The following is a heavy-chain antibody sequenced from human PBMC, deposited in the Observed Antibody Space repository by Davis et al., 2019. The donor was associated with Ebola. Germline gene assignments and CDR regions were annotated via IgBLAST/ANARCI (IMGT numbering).Heavy chain of an antibody. D-gene: IGHD3-10*01. J-gene: IGHJ4*02. CDR3: ARGVSYYYGSGSYYKV. V-gene: IGHV4-59*12. Sequence: SETLSLTCSVSGGPISSYYWSWIRQPPGKGLEWIGYIYYSGSTNYNPSLKSRVTISVDTSKNQFSLKLSSVTAADTAVYYCARGVSYYYGSGSYYKVWGQGTLVTVSS. CDR2: IYYSGST. CDR1: GGPISSYY.